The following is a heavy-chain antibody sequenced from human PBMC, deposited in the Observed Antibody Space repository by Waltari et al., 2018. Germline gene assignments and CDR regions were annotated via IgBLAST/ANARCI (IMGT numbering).Heavy chain of an antibody. CDR2: IYYSGST. D-gene: IGHD2-8*02. CDR1: GGSISSHY. J-gene: IGHJ6*02. V-gene: IGHV4-59*11. CDR3: ARYWVGYYYGMDV. Sequence: QVKLQESGPGLVKPSETLSLTCTVSGGSISSHYWSWIRQPPGKGLEWIGYIYYSGSTNYNPSLKSRVTISVDTSKNQFSLKLSSVTAADTAVYYCARYWVGYYYGMDVWGQGTTVTVSS.